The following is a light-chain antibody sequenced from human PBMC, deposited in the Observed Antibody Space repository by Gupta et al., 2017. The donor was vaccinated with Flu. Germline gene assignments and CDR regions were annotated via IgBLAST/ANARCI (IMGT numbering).Light chain of an antibody. V-gene: IGKV3-11*01. CDR3: QQCYNTACT. CDR2: GAF. J-gene: IGKJ5*01. Sequence: PATLSLSPGERATLSCRASQTVETCLGWYQQKPGQVPRLLVYGAFNRVTGISDRFRGSGSDTDFTLTISSLEAEDFAVYYCQQCYNTACTFGQGTQLDIK. CDR1: QTVETC.